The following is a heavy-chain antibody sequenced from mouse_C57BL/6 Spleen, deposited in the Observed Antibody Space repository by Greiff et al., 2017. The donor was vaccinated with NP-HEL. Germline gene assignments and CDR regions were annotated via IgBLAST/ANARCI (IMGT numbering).Heavy chain of an antibody. Sequence: EVKLVESGGGLVKPGGSLKLSCAASGFTFSDYGMHWVRQAPEKGLEWLAYISSGSSTIYYVDTVKGRFTISRDNAKNTLFLQMTSLRSEDTAMYYCARLGTPHFDYWGQGTTLTVSS. V-gene: IGHV5-17*01. CDR1: GFTFSDYG. J-gene: IGHJ2*01. CDR2: ISSGSSTI. CDR3: ARLGTPHFDY. D-gene: IGHD4-1*01.